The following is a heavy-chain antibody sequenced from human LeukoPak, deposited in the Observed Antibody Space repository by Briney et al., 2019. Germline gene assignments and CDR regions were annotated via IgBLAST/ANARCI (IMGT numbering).Heavy chain of an antibody. CDR3: ARAGGYKNWFDP. V-gene: IGHV3-21*01. Sequence: GRSLRLSCAASGFTFNNYAMSWVRQAPGKGLEWVSSISSSSSYIYYADSVRGRFTISRDNAKNSLYLQMNSLRAEDTAVYYCARAGGYKNWFDPWGQGTLVTVSS. CDR1: GFTFNNYA. D-gene: IGHD5-24*01. CDR2: ISSSSSYI. J-gene: IGHJ5*02.